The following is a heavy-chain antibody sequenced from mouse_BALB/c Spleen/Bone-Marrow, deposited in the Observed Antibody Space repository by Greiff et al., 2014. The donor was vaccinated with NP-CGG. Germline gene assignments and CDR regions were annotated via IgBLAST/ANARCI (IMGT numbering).Heavy chain of an antibody. D-gene: IGHD1-1*01. V-gene: IGHV1-7*01. J-gene: IGHJ3*01. CDR3: AREGYYGSPFAY. Sequence: QVQLKESGAELAKPGASVKMSCKASGYTFTSYWMHWVKRRPGQGLEWIGYINPSTGYTEYNQKLKDKATLTADKSSSTAYMQLSSLTSEDSAVYYCAREGYYGSPFAYWGQGTLATVSA. CDR2: INPSTGYT. CDR1: GYTFTSYW.